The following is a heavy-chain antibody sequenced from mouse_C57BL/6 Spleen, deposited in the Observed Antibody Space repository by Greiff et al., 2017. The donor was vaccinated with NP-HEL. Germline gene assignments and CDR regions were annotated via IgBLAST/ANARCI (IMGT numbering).Heavy chain of an antibody. CDR2: FHPYNDDT. CDR1: GYTFTTYP. V-gene: IGHV1-47*01. D-gene: IGHD2-5*01. J-gene: IGHJ4*01. CDR3: ARAYSNYGYAMDY. Sequence: VQLQESGAELVKPGASVKMSCKASGYTFTTYPIEWMKQNHGKSLEWIGNFHPYNDDTKYNEKFKGKATLTVEKSSSTVYLELSRLTSDDSAVYDCARAYSNYGYAMDYWGQGTSVTVSS.